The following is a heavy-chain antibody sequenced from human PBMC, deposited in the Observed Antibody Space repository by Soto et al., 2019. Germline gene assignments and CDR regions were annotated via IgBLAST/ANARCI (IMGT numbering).Heavy chain of an antibody. V-gene: IGHV1-18*01. Sequence: QVQLVQSGAEVKKPGASVKVSCKASGYTFSNYGMSWVRQAPGQGLEWMGWISAPSGKTNYAQKFQGRVTLTTDTSTITAYMELRSLRSDDTAVYFCAGDYPIPPATPIDWYDPWGQGTPVTVSS. J-gene: IGHJ5*02. D-gene: IGHD2-2*02. CDR1: GYTFSNYG. CDR2: ISAPSGKT. CDR3: AGDYPIPPATPIDWYDP.